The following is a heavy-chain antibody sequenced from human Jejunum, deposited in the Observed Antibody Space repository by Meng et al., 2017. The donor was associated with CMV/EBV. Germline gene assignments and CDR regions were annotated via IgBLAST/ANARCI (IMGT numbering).Heavy chain of an antibody. CDR2: ISGEGEAT. CDR3: AKDGPFYGGQSFDS. Sequence: ASGFPISSNARNWVRQAPGRGLEWVSGISGEGEATYYAEAVKGRFSISRDNFKNTMYLQMNSLRADDTAVYYCAKDGPFYGGQSFDSWGQGTLVTISS. V-gene: IGHV3-23*01. J-gene: IGHJ4*02. CDR1: GFPISSNA. D-gene: IGHD4/OR15-4a*01.